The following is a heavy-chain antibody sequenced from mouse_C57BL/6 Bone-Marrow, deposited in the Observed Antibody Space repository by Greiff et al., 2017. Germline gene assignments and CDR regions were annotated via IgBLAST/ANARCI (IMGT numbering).Heavy chain of an antibody. Sequence: DVQLVESGGGLVQPGGSLKLSCAASGFTFSDYYMYWVRQTPEKRLEWVAYISNGGGSTYYPDTVKGRFTISRDNAKNTLYLQMSRLKSEDTAMYYCARQEIYYGNPYAMDYWGQGTSVTVSS. V-gene: IGHV5-12*01. CDR3: ARQEIYYGNPYAMDY. CDR2: ISNGGGST. J-gene: IGHJ4*01. D-gene: IGHD2-1*01. CDR1: GFTFSDYY.